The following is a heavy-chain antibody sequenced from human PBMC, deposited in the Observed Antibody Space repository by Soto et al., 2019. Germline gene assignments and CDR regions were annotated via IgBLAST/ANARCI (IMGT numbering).Heavy chain of an antibody. CDR2: IIPILGIA. D-gene: IGHD6-6*01. V-gene: IGHV1-69*02. CDR1: GGTFSSYT. Sequence: SVKVSCKASGGTFSSYTISWVRQAPGQGLEWMGRIIPILGIANYAQKFQGRVTITADKSTSTAYMELSSLRSEDTAVYYCAIYFSSIAARPPYWGQGTLVTVSS. CDR3: AIYFSSIAARPPY. J-gene: IGHJ4*02.